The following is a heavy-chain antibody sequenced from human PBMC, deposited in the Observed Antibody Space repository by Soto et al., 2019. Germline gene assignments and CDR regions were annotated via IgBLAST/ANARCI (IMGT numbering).Heavy chain of an antibody. CDR2: MNPTSGNT. V-gene: IGHV1-8*01. Sequence: QVQLVQSGAEVKTPGASVKVSCKASGYTFTKYDMNWVRQAPGQGLEWMGWMNPTSGNTGYAQKFQGRLTMTWDTAIGKAHMELSGLRNEDTAVYYCARSDGHTFNWLDSWGQGALVTVSA. CDR1: GYTFTKYD. CDR3: ARSDGHTFNWLDS. D-gene: IGHD2-2*02. J-gene: IGHJ5*01.